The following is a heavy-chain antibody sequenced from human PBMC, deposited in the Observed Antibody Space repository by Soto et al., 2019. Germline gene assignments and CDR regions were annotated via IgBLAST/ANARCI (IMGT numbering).Heavy chain of an antibody. D-gene: IGHD3-9*01. V-gene: IGHV3-23*01. CDR2: ISGSGGST. J-gene: IGHJ6*02. CDR3: ANDYNILTGADYYYYGMDV. Sequence: GGSLRLSCAASGFTFSSYAMSWVRQAPGKGLEWVSAISGSGGSTYYADSVKGRFTISRDNSKNTLYLQMNSLRAEDTAVYYCANDYNILTGADYYYYGMDVWGQGTTVTV. CDR1: GFTFSSYA.